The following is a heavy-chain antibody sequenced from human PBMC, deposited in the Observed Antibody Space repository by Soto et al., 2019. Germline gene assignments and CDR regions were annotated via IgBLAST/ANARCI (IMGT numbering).Heavy chain of an antibody. CDR1: GFSSSSYG. Sequence: EVQLVESGGGLVQPGGSLRLSCAASGFSSSSYGMHWVRQAPGRGLVWVSRIKNAGSSTHYADSVKGRFTISRDNAKNALSLQMNSLRAWDTVVYYCASQLSEGYWGQGTLVTVSS. J-gene: IGHJ4*02. V-gene: IGHV3-74*01. CDR3: ASQLSEGY. CDR2: IKNAGSST. D-gene: IGHD2-2*01.